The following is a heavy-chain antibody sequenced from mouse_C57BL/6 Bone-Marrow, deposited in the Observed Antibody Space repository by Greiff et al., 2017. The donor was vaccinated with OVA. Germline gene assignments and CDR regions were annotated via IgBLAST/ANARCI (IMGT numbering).Heavy chain of an antibody. V-gene: IGHV1-74*01. CDR3: AKTAQALAWFAY. CDR1: GYTFTSYW. Sequence: QVQLQQPGAELVKPGASVKVSCKASGYTFTSYWMHWVKQRPGQGLEWIGRIHPSDSDTNYNQKFKGKDTLTVDKSSSTAYMQLSSLTSEDSAVYYCAKTAQALAWFAYWGQGTLVTVSA. CDR2: IHPSDSDT. J-gene: IGHJ3*01. D-gene: IGHD3-2*02.